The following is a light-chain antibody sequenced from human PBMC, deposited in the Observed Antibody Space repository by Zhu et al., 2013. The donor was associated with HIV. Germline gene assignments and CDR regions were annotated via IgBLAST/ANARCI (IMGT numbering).Light chain of an antibody. CDR1: QDISNY. CDR2: KTS. V-gene: IGKV1-5*03. CDR3: QQYNSYPLT. J-gene: IGKJ4*01. Sequence: DIQMTQSPSSLSASVGDRVTITCQASQDISNYLNWYQQKPGEAPKLLIYKTSNLETGVPSRFSGSGSGTEFTLTISSLQPDDFATYYCQQYNSYPLTFGGRDQGGDQT.